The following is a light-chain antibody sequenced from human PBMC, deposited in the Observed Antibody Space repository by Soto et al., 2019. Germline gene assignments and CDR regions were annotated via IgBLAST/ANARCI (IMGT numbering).Light chain of an antibody. V-gene: IGKV1-5*03. CDR2: KAS. J-gene: IGKJ1*01. CDR1: QNLSSW. CDR3: QHNYSNLLA. Sequence: DIQMTQSPSTLSASVGDRVTITCRASQNLSSWLAWYQQKPGKAPKLQIYKASTLQSGVPSRFRGSGSGTEFTLTISSLQPDDFATYYCQHNYSNLLAFGQGTKVDIK.